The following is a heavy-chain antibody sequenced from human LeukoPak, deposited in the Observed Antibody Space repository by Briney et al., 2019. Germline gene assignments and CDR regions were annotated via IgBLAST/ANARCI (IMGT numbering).Heavy chain of an antibody. V-gene: IGHV3-11*04. CDR1: GFTFSDYY. Sequence: GGSLRLSCAATGFTFSDYYMSWIRQAPGKGLEWLSYINSSGNTVYHADSVKGRFTISRDNSKNTLYLQMNSLRAEDTAVYYCARVLREAIYYDSSGYYSTGGAFDIWGQGTMVTVSS. D-gene: IGHD3-22*01. CDR3: ARVLREAIYYDSSGYYSTGGAFDI. CDR2: INSSGNTV. J-gene: IGHJ3*02.